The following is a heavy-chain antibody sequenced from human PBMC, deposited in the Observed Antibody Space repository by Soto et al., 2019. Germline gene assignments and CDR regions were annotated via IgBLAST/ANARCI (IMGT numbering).Heavy chain of an antibody. CDR2: IFYTGNT. CDR3: ARDSGYNYGYFRWFDP. D-gene: IGHD5-18*01. V-gene: IGHV4-39*07. Sequence: SETLSPTCTVSGGSISSSSYFWGWIRQPPGKGLEWIGHIFYTGNTYYNPALESRVTISVDTSKNQFSLKLSSVTAADTAFYYCARDSGYNYGYFRWFDPWGQGTLVTVSS. J-gene: IGHJ5*02. CDR1: GGSISSSSYF.